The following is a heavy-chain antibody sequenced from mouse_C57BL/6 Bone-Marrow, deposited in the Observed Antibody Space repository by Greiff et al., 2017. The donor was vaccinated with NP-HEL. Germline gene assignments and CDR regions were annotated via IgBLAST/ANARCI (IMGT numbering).Heavy chain of an antibody. Sequence: QVQLQQSGAELVKPGASVKMSCKASGYTFTSYWITWVKQRPGQGLEWIGDIYPGSGSTNYNEKFKSKATLTVDTSSSTAYMQLSSLTSEDSAVYYCARGTTVVARYFDVWGTGTTVTVSS. V-gene: IGHV1-55*01. D-gene: IGHD1-1*01. CDR1: GYTFTSYW. J-gene: IGHJ1*03. CDR3: ARGTTVVARYFDV. CDR2: IYPGSGST.